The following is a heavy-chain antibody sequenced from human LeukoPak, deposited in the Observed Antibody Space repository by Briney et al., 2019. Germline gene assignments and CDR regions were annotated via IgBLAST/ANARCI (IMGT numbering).Heavy chain of an antibody. D-gene: IGHD6-6*01. V-gene: IGHV3-33*01. J-gene: IGHJ4*02. Sequence: GGSLRLSCAASGFTFTLSSYGMHWVRRAPGKGLEWVAVISYEGSLKYYADSVKGRFTISRDTSKNMLYLQMNSLRAEDTAVYYCSRYNTSSWDYWGQGTLVTVSS. CDR2: ISYEGSLK. CDR1: GFTFTLSSYG. CDR3: SRYNTSSWDY.